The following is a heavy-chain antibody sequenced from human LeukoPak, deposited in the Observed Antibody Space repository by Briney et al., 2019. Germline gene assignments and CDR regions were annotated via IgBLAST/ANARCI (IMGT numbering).Heavy chain of an antibody. CDR3: ARVVASTSIDS. CDR1: GYSIISDYF. J-gene: IGHJ4*02. D-gene: IGHD2-15*01. Sequence: SETLSLTCIVSGYSIISDYFWGWVRQPPGKGPEWIGSIFHSGSVYYNPSLKSRVTISVDPSKNRFSLKLTSVTAADPAVYYCARVVASTSIDSWGQGTLVTVSS. CDR2: IFHSGSV. V-gene: IGHV4-38-2*02.